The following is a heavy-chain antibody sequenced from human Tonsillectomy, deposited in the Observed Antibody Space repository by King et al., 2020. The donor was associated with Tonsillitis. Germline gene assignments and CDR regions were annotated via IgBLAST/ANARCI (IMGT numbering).Heavy chain of an antibody. J-gene: IGHJ4*02. Sequence: VQLVESAAEVKKPGESVKISCYASGYSFTSYSIGWVRQMPGKGLEWMGIIQPADSDTRYSPSFQGQVIISADRSLNTAYLQWTSLKASDSGLYFCVRGPPYYEGDYGGQGTLITVSS. CDR1: GYSFTSYS. CDR2: IQPADSDT. CDR3: VRGPPYYEGDY. V-gene: IGHV5-51*01. D-gene: IGHD3-22*01.